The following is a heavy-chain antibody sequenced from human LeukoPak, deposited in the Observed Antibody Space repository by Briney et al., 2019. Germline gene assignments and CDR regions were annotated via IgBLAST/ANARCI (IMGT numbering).Heavy chain of an antibody. V-gene: IGHV3-21*01. D-gene: IGHD1-26*01. CDR2: ISSSSTYI. CDR1: GFTFSNYS. J-gene: IGHJ4*02. CDR3: ARDLGTDLPYSGSSRN. Sequence: GGSLRLSCAVSGFTFSNYSMNWVRQAPGKGLEWVSSISSSSTYIYYADSVKGRFTISRDNAKNSLYLQMNSLRAEDTAVYYCARDLGTDLPYSGSSRNWGQGTLVTVSS.